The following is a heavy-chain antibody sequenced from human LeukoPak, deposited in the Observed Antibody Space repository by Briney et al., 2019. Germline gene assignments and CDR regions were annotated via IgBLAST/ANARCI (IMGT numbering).Heavy chain of an antibody. J-gene: IGHJ4*02. Sequence: SETLSLTCTVSGDSISTSNSYWSWIRQPPGKGLEWIGEINHSGSTNYNPSLKSRVTISVDTSKNQFSLKLSSVTAADTAVYYCAATDGIAAAGYFDYWGQGTLVTVSS. D-gene: IGHD6-13*01. CDR1: GDSISTSNSY. CDR2: INHSGST. CDR3: AATDGIAAAGYFDY. V-gene: IGHV4-39*07.